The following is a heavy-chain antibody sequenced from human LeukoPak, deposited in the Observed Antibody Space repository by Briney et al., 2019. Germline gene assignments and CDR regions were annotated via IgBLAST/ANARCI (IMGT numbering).Heavy chain of an antibody. CDR2: IYYSGST. D-gene: IGHD4-17*01. V-gene: IGHV4-31*03. Sequence: SQTLSLTCTVSGGSISSGGYYWSWIRQHPGKGLEWIGYIYYSGSTYYNPSLKSRVTISVDTSKNQFSLKLSSVTAADTAVYYCARQDYGDYGLDYWGQGTLVTVSS. CDR1: GGSISSGGYY. CDR3: ARQDYGDYGLDY. J-gene: IGHJ4*02.